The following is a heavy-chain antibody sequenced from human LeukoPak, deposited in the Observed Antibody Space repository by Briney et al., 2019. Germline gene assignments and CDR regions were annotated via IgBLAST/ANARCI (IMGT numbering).Heavy chain of an antibody. Sequence: SVKVSCKASGGTFSSYAISWVRQAPGQGLEWMGGIIPIFGTANYAQKFQGRVTFTADKSTGTAYMELSSLRSEDTAVYYCARGTSGIAAAGTNYWGQGTLVTVSS. V-gene: IGHV1-69*06. CDR1: GGTFSSYA. CDR2: IIPIFGTA. J-gene: IGHJ4*02. D-gene: IGHD6-13*01. CDR3: ARGTSGIAAAGTNY.